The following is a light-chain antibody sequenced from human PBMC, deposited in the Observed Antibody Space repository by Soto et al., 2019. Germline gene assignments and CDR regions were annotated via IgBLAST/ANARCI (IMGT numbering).Light chain of an antibody. J-gene: IGKJ2*01. CDR1: QSVSSNH. CDR2: GAS. CDR3: QQYGSSPPYT. V-gene: IGKV3-20*01. Sequence: EIVLPQSPGTLSLSPGEGATLSCRASQSVSSNHFAWYQQKPGQAPRLLIFGASSRASDIPDRFSGSGSGTDFTLTISRLEPEDFVVYYCQQYGSSPPYTFGQGTKLEIK.